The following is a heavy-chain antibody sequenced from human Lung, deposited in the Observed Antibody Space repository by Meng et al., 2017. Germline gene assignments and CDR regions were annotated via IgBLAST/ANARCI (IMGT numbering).Heavy chain of an antibody. D-gene: IGHD4-11*01. V-gene: IGHV4-34*01. CDR1: GGSFSDYY. CDR2: INHSGST. J-gene: IGHJ4*02. Sequence: GQFHEWGLGRWKPTATLSLTSVVSGGSFSDYYRSWSRQPPGKGLGWIGEINHSGSTNYNPSLESRATISVDTSQNNLSLKLSSVTAADSAVYYCARGPTTMAHDFDYWGQGTLVTVSS. CDR3: ARGPTTMAHDFDY.